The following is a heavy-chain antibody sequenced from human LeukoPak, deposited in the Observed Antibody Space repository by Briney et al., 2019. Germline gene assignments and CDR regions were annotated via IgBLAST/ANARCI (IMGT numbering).Heavy chain of an antibody. Sequence: PGGSLRLSCAASGFTFSSYAMSWVRQAPGKGLEWGSASSGGSADYADSVKGRFSISIDNSKNTLYLQMNSLRAEDTAVYYCAKDRSSRYDFWSGSFSHYYYYYMDVWGKGTTVTVSS. V-gene: IGHV3-23*01. D-gene: IGHD3-3*01. CDR2: SSGGSA. CDR1: GFTFSSYA. CDR3: AKDRSSRYDFWSGSFSHYYYYYMDV. J-gene: IGHJ6*03.